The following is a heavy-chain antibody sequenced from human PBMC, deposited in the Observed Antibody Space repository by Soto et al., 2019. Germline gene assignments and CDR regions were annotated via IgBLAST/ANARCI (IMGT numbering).Heavy chain of an antibody. CDR3: AWRVPAAALLYYYYGMDV. D-gene: IGHD2-2*01. CDR1: GYTFTSDY. J-gene: IGHJ6*02. Sequence: APVKVSCRASGYTFTSDYSNWVRQATGQGFGWLGWMNSNSGNRGNAQKFQGRVTMTRNTSISTAYMELSSLRSEDTAVYYCAWRVPAAALLYYYYGMDVWGQGTTVTVSS. CDR2: MNSNSGNR. V-gene: IGHV1-8*01.